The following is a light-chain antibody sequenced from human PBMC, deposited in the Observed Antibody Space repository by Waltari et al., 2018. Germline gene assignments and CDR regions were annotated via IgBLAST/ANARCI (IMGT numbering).Light chain of an antibody. V-gene: IGKV1-39*01. CDR2: GAS. Sequence: DIQMTQSLSSLSASVGDRVTITCRASQSITKFLNWYQQKPGKAPNLLIYGASSLQSGAPSRFSGSGSGTHFTLTISSLQPEDFATYYCQQSYTTPHTFGQGTKLEIK. CDR1: QSITKF. J-gene: IGKJ2*01. CDR3: QQSYTTPHT.